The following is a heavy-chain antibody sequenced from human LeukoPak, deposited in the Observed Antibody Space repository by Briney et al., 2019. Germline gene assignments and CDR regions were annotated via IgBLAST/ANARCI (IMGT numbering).Heavy chain of an antibody. Sequence: GASVKVSCKASGYTFTGYYMHWVRQAPGQGLEWMGWINPNSGGTNYAQKFQGRVTMTRDTSISTAYMELSRLRSDDTAVYYCARVLRYSGSYRYYMDVWGKGTTVTISS. CDR3: ARVLRYSGSYRYYMDV. CDR2: INPNSGGT. J-gene: IGHJ6*03. D-gene: IGHD1-26*01. CDR1: GYTFTGYY. V-gene: IGHV1-2*02.